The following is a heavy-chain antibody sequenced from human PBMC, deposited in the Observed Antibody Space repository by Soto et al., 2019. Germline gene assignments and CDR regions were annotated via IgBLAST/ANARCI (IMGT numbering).Heavy chain of an antibody. CDR3: ARVRSVTTYYYYGMDV. CDR2: IIPIFGTA. CDR1: GGTFSSYA. Sequence: SVKVSCKASGGTFSSYAISWVRQAPGQGLEWMGGIIPIFGTANYAQKFQGRVTITADKSTSTAYMELSSLRSEDTAVYYCARVRSVTTYYYYGMDVWGQGTTVTVSS. V-gene: IGHV1-69*06. J-gene: IGHJ6*02. D-gene: IGHD4-4*01.